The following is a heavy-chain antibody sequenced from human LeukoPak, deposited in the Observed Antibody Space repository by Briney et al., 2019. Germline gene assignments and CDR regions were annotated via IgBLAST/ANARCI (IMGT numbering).Heavy chain of an antibody. D-gene: IGHD5-18*01. Sequence: GGSLRLSCAASGFTFSSYAMSWVRQAPGKGLEWVSAISGSGGSTYYAGSVKGRFTISRDNSKNTLYLQMNSLRAEDTAVYYCATTSSAMVLNHFDYWGQGTLVTVSS. V-gene: IGHV3-23*01. CDR2: ISGSGGST. J-gene: IGHJ4*02. CDR3: ATTSSAMVLNHFDY. CDR1: GFTFSSYA.